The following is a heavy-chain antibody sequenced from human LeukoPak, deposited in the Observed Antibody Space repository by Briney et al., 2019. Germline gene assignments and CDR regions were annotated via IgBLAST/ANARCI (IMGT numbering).Heavy chain of an antibody. CDR1: GYTFTSYG. J-gene: IGHJ4*02. CDR2: ISAYNGNT. V-gene: IGHV1-18*01. D-gene: IGHD3-22*01. Sequence: ASVKVSCKASGYTFTSYGISWVRQAPGQGLEWTGWISAYNGNTNYAQKVQGRVTMTTDTSTSTAYMELRSLTSDDTAVYYCARGEDYYDSSGYYSLRFDYWGQGTLVTVSS. CDR3: ARGEDYYDSSGYYSLRFDY.